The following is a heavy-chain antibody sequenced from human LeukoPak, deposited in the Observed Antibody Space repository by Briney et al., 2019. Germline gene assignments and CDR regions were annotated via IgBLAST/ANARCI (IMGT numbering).Heavy chain of an antibody. CDR1: GGTFSSYA. D-gene: IGHD4-23*01. J-gene: IGHJ4*02. CDR3: AREGGGGNPVFDY. CDR2: IIPILGIA. Sequence: SVKVCCKASGGTFSSYAISWVRQAPGQGLEWMGRIIPILGIANYAQKFQGRVTITADKSTSTAYMELSSLRSEDTAVYYCAREGGGGNPVFDYWGQGTLVTVSS. V-gene: IGHV1-69*04.